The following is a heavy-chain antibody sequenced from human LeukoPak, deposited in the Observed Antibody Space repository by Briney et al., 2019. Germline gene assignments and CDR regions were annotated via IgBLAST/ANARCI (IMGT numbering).Heavy chain of an antibody. J-gene: IGHJ3*02. D-gene: IGHD2-15*01. CDR2: INWNGGST. V-gene: IGHV3-20*04. Sequence: PGGSLRLSCAASGFSFSSYTMNWVRQAPGKGLEWVSGINWNGGSTGYADSVKGRFTISRDNAKNSLYLQMNSLRAEDTALYYCARAAASLHAFDIWGQGTMVTVSS. CDR3: ARAAASLHAFDI. CDR1: GFSFSSYT.